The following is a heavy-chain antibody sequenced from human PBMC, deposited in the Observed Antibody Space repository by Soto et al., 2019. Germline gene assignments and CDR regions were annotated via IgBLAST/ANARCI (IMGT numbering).Heavy chain of an antibody. J-gene: IGHJ5*02. CDR1: GFIFSDVY. D-gene: IGHD3-10*01. CDR3: VRDRDRRWFDP. CDR2: ISSDGDST. V-gene: IGHV3-11*01. Sequence: GGSLRLSCEASGFIFSDVYMAWIRQAPGKGLEWVSYISSDGDSTYADSVKGRFTISRDNAKNSLYLQMNSLRVEDTAVYYCVRDRDRRWFDPWGQGTLVTAPQ.